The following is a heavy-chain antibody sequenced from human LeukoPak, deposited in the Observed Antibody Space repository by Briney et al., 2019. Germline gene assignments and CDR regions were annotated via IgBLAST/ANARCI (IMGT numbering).Heavy chain of an antibody. CDR3: APPDYGDYV. CDR2: FDPEDGET. Sequence: AASVKVSCKVSGYTLTELSMHWVRQAPGEGLEWMGGFDPEDGETIYAQKFQGRVPMTEDTSTDTAYMELSSLRSEDTAVSYCAPPDYGDYVWGQGTLVTVSS. J-gene: IGHJ4*02. V-gene: IGHV1-24*01. D-gene: IGHD4-17*01. CDR1: GYTLTELS.